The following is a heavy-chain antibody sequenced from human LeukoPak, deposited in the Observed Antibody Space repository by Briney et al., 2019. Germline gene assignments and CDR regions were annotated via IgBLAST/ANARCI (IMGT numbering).Heavy chain of an antibody. CDR2: ISSSSSYI. D-gene: IGHD1-26*01. CDR3: ARNRLPDSGSYWSARHHDAFDI. V-gene: IGHV3-21*01. CDR1: GFTFSSYS. J-gene: IGHJ3*02. Sequence: GGSLRLSCAASGFTFSSYSMNWVRQAPGKGLEWVSSISSSSSYIYSADSVKGRFTISRDNAKNSLYLQMNSLRAEDTAVYYCARNRLPDSGSYWSARHHDAFDIWGQGTMVTVSS.